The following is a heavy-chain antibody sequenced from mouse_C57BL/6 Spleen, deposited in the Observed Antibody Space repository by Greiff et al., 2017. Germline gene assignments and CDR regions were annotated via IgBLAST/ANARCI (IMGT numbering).Heavy chain of an antibody. J-gene: IGHJ2*01. Sequence: QVQLQQSGAELVKPGASVKLSCKASGYTFTSYWMQWVKQRPGQGLEWIGEIDPSDSYTNYNQKFKGKATLTVDTSSSTAYMQLSSLTSEDSAVYYCARRTMVTRDYFDYWGQGTTLTVSS. CDR1: GYTFTSYW. D-gene: IGHD2-2*01. CDR3: ARRTMVTRDYFDY. V-gene: IGHV1-50*01. CDR2: IDPSDSYT.